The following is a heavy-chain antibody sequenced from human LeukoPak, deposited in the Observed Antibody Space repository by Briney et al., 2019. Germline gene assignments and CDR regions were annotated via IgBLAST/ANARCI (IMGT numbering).Heavy chain of an antibody. CDR3: AKDTSFDYYYGMDV. CDR2: ISYDGSNK. Sequence: QTGGSLRLSCAASGFTFSSYSMNWVRQAPGKGLEWVAVISYDGSNKYYADSVKGRFTISRDNSKNTLYLQMNSLRAEDTAVYYCAKDTSFDYYYGMDVWGQGTTVTVSS. J-gene: IGHJ6*02. D-gene: IGHD3-10*01. V-gene: IGHV3-30*18. CDR1: GFTFSSYS.